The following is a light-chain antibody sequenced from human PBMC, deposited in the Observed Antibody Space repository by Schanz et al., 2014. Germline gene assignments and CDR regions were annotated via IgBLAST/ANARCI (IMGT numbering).Light chain of an antibody. J-gene: IGLJ3*02. V-gene: IGLV2-14*03. CDR1: SSDVGGYNF. CDR3: SSYTSSDNLV. Sequence: QSVLTQPASVSGSPGQSITISCTGTSSDVGGYNFVSWYQQHPGKAPKLIIYDVTNRPSGVSNRFSGSKSGNTASLTISGLQPEDEADYYCSSYTSSDNLVFGGGTQLTVL. CDR2: DVT.